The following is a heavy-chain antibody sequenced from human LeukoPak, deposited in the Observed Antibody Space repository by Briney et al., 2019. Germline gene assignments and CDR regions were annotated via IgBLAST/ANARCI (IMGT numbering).Heavy chain of an antibody. J-gene: IGHJ5*02. CDR1: GFTVSSNY. CDR2: ISSSSSYI. D-gene: IGHD2-2*01. Sequence: GGSLRLSCAASGFTVSSNYMSWVRQAPGKGLEWVSSISSSSSYIYYADSVKGRFTISRDNAKNSLYLQMNSLRAEDTAVYYCARDYCSSTSCHNWFDPWGQGTLVTVSS. CDR3: ARDYCSSTSCHNWFDP. V-gene: IGHV3-21*01.